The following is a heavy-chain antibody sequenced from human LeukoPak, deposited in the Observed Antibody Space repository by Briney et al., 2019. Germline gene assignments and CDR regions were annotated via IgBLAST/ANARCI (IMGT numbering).Heavy chain of an antibody. CDR1: GGTFSSYA. CDR3: ARISDILAGYYTTIVAFDI. V-gene: IGHV1-69*05. D-gene: IGHD3-9*01. J-gene: IGHJ3*02. CDR2: IIPIFGTA. Sequence: ASVQVSCKASGGTFSSYAISGVRQATGQGLEWMGGIIPIFGTANYAQKFQGRVTITTDESTSTAYMELSSLRSEDTAVYYCARISDILAGYYTTIVAFDIWGQGTMVTVSS.